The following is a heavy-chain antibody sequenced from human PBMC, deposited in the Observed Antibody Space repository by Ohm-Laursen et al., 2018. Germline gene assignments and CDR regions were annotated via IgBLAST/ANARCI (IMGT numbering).Heavy chain of an antibody. V-gene: IGHV1-69*01. D-gene: IGHD4-17*01. Sequence: SSVKVSCKASGGTLRSYVISWVRQAPGQGLEWMGGIIPIFGIANYAQKFQGRVTITADESTSTAYMELSSLRSEDTAVYYCARGLSDDYGDYNYFDYWGQGTLVTVSS. J-gene: IGHJ4*02. CDR2: IIPIFGIA. CDR3: ARGLSDDYGDYNYFDY. CDR1: GGTLRSYV.